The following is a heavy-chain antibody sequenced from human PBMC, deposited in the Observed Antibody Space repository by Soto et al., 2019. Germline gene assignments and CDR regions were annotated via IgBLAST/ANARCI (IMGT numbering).Heavy chain of an antibody. CDR3: ATWRGGYTYGLDH. CDR1: VFTFSSQC. V-gene: IGHV3-74*01. D-gene: IGHD5-18*01. J-gene: IGHJ4*02. CDR2: ILNDGTTT. Sequence: EVQLVESGGGLVQPGVSLRLSCTASVFTFSSQCLHWVRQAPGKGLMWISRILNDGTTTNYADSVKGRFTVSRDNAKKTMSLQMNNLRAEDTAVYYCATWRGGYTYGLDHWGQGTPVTVSS.